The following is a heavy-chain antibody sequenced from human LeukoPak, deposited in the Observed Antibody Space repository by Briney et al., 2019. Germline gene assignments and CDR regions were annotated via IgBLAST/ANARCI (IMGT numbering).Heavy chain of an antibody. Sequence: PGGSLRLSCAASGFTVSSNYMSWVRQAPGKGLEWVANIRPDGSEKYYVDSVKGRFTISRDIAKQSVFLQMTSLRVEDTAVYYCARLSAMVRGPEDIFYFEYWGLGTLVTVSS. V-gene: IGHV3-7*01. J-gene: IGHJ4*02. D-gene: IGHD3-10*01. CDR1: GFTVSSNY. CDR2: IRPDGSEK. CDR3: ARLSAMVRGPEDIFYFEY.